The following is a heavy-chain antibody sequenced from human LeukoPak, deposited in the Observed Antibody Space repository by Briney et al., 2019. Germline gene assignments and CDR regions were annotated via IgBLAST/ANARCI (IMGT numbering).Heavy chain of an antibody. CDR3: ARSSLDTAMGYYYYYGMDV. Sequence: SEILSLTCAVYGGSFSGYYWSWIRQPPGKGLEWIGEINHSGSTNYNPSLKSRVTISVDTSKNQFSLKLSSVTAADTAVYYCARSSLDTAMGYYYYYGMDVWGQGTTVTVSS. CDR1: GGSFSGYY. D-gene: IGHD5-18*01. V-gene: IGHV4-34*01. J-gene: IGHJ6*02. CDR2: INHSGST.